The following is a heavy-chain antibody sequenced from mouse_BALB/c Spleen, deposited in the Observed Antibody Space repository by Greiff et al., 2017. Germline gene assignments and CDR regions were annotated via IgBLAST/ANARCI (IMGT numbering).Heavy chain of an antibody. V-gene: IGHV1S135*01. J-gene: IGHJ4*01. CDR2: IDPYNGGS. CDR3: ARSMTKGDMDC. CDR1: GYAFTSYY. Sequence: VQLQQSGPELVKPGASVKVSCKASGYAFTSYYMYWVRQSHGKSLEWIGYIDPYNGGSSYNQKFKGKATLTVCKSSSTAYMHLNILTSKDSAVCYCARSMTKGDMDCWGQGTSVTVSS. D-gene: IGHD2-3*01.